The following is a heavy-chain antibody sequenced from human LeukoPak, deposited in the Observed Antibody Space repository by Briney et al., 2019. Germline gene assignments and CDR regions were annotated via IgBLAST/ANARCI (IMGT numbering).Heavy chain of an antibody. CDR1: GGSISSSSYY. Sequence: SETLSLTCTVSGGSISSSSYYWGWIRQPPGKGLEWIGSIYYSGSTYYNPSLKSRVTISVDTSKNQFSLKLSSVTAADTAVYYCASTKILTGVYYFDYWGQGTLVTVSS. CDR2: IYYSGST. J-gene: IGHJ4*02. V-gene: IGHV4-39*07. D-gene: IGHD3-9*01. CDR3: ASTKILTGVYYFDY.